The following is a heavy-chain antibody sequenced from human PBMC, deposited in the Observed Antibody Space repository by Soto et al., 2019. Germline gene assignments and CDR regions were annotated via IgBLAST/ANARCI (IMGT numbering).Heavy chain of an antibody. J-gene: IGHJ3*02. CDR3: ARDLLSSGYYYGSLAFDI. CDR1: GFAFSSYS. D-gene: IGHD3-22*01. Sequence: PVGSLRLSCAASGFAFSSYSMNWVRQAPGKGLEWVSSISSSSSYIYYADSVKGRFTISRDNAKNSLYLQMNSLRAEDTAVYYCARDLLSSGYYYGSLAFDIWGQGTMVTVSS. CDR2: ISSSSSYI. V-gene: IGHV3-21*01.